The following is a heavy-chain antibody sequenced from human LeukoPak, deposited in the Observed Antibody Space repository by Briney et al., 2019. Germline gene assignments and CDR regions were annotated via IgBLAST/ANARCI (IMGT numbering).Heavy chain of an antibody. J-gene: IGHJ4*02. D-gene: IGHD3-22*01. CDR3: ATDRGGYYYDSSGYYLTD. Sequence: ASVKVSCKVSGYTLTELSMHWVRQAPGKGLEWMGGFDPEDGETIYAQKFQGRVTMTEDTSTDTACMELSSLRSEDTAVYYCATDRGGYYYDSSGYYLTDWGQGTLVTVSS. CDR2: FDPEDGET. V-gene: IGHV1-24*01. CDR1: GYTLTELS.